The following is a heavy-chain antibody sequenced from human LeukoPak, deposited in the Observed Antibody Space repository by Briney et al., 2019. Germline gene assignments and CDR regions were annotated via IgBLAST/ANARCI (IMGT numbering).Heavy chain of an antibody. J-gene: IGHJ3*01. D-gene: IGHD5-24*01. CDR2: IYPGDSDT. CDR1: GYIFTTYW. Sequence: GESLKISCKGSGYIFTTYWIGWVRQMPGKGLEWMGIIYPGDSDTRYSPSFQGQVTFSADKSISTAYVQWSSLKASDTAMYYCARMTATDGKNDAFDVWGLGTMVTISS. V-gene: IGHV5-51*01. CDR3: ARMTATDGKNDAFDV.